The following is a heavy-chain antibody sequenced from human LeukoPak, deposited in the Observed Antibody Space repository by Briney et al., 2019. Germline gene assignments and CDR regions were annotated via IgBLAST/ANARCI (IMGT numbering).Heavy chain of an antibody. CDR3: ARYIHPQGLVGYAMDV. V-gene: IGHV1-69*04. J-gene: IGHJ6*02. Sequence: ASVKVSCKASGGTFSSYAIGWVRQAPGQGLEWMGRIIVILGVTNYAQRFQGRVTISADKSTTTAYMELSSLTSEDTAVYYCARYIHPQGLVGYAMDVWGQGTTVIVSS. CDR2: IIVILGVT. CDR1: GGTFSSYA. D-gene: IGHD2-15*01.